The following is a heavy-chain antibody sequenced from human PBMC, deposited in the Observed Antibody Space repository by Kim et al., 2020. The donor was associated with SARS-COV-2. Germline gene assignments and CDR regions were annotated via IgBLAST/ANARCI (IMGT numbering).Heavy chain of an antibody. CDR3: ARPNSGSYRGAFDI. V-gene: IGHV3-30-3*01. Sequence: GGSLRLSCAASGFTFSSYAMHWVRQAPGKGLEWVADISYDGSNKYYADSVKGRFTISRDNSKNTLYLQMNSLRAEDTAVYYCARPNSGSYRGAFDIWGQGTMVTVSS. CDR2: ISYDGSNK. CDR1: GFTFSSYA. D-gene: IGHD1-26*01. J-gene: IGHJ3*02.